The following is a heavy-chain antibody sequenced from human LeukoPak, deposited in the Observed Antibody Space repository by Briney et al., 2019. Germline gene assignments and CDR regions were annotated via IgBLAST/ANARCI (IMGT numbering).Heavy chain of an antibody. CDR3: AKVYYYDSSGYGPSDY. CDR1: GFTFSSYG. J-gene: IGHJ4*02. Sequence: GGSLRLSCAASGFTFSSYGMHWVRQAPGKGLEWVAFIRYDGSNKYYADSVKGRFTISRDNSGNTLYLQMNSLRVEDTAVYYCAKVYYYDSSGYGPSDYWGQGTLVTVSS. V-gene: IGHV3-30*02. D-gene: IGHD3-22*01. CDR2: IRYDGSNK.